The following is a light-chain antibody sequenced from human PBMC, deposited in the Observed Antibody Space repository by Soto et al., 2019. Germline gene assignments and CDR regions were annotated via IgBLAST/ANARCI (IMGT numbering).Light chain of an antibody. Sequence: QPVLTQPASVSGSPGQSITISCTGTSSDVGAYNYVSWYQQHPGRAPKLIIYEVSDRPSGISDRFSGSKSGNTASLTISGLQAEDEADYYCSSYAGSRVLVLGGGTKVTVL. CDR2: EVS. CDR3: SSYAGSRVLV. V-gene: IGLV2-14*01. CDR1: SSDVGAYNY. J-gene: IGLJ2*01.